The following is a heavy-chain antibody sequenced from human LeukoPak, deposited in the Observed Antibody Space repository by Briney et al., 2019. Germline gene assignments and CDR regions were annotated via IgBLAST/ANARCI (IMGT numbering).Heavy chain of an antibody. CDR2: IWYDGSNK. J-gene: IGHJ5*02. V-gene: IGHV3-33*01. Sequence: PGRSLRLSCAASGFTFSSYGMHWVRQAPGKGLEWVAVIWYDGSNKYYADSVKGRFTISRDNSKNTLYLQMNSLRAEDTAVYYCARVYDFWSSPLIAGFDPWGQGTLVTVSS. CDR1: GFTFSSYG. CDR3: ARVYDFWSSPLIAGFDP. D-gene: IGHD3-3*01.